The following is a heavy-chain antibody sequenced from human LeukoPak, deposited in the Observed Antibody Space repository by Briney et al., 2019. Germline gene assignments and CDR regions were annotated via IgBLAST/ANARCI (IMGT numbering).Heavy chain of an antibody. D-gene: IGHD4-17*01. CDR3: ASTVTTNDDAFDI. J-gene: IGHJ3*02. CDR2: IKQDGSEK. CDR1: GFTFSSYW. V-gene: IGHV3-7*01. Sequence: GGSLRLSCAASGFTFSSYWMSWVRQAPGKGVEWVANIKQDGSEKYYVDSVKGRFTISRDNAKNSLYLQMNSLRAEDTAVYYCASTVTTNDDAFDIWGQGTMVTVSS.